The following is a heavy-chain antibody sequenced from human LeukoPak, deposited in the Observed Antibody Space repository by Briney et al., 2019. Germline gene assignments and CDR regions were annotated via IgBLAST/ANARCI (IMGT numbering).Heavy chain of an antibody. Sequence: GGSLRLSCAATGFTFRNARMGWVRQAPGKGLAWLGRIKSKTDGATTDYVAPVRGRFTISRADSKNTLYLQMNSLKSDDTAFYYCTTEYYYGSGSFFDYWGQGTLVTASS. CDR2: IKSKTDGATT. D-gene: IGHD3-10*01. V-gene: IGHV3-15*01. J-gene: IGHJ4*02. CDR1: GFTFRNAR. CDR3: TTEYYYGSGSFFDY.